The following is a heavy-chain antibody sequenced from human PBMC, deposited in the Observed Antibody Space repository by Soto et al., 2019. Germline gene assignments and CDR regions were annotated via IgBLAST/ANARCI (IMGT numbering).Heavy chain of an antibody. CDR2: IKSKTDGGTA. V-gene: IGHV3-15*07. CDR1: GFNFINAW. J-gene: IGHJ6*02. CDR3: SALGV. Sequence: EVQLVESGGGLVEPGGSLRLSCAASGFNFINAWMHWVRQAPGKGLEWVGRIKSKTDGGTADYAAPVKGRFIISRDDSKNTLYLQINSLKMEDTAVYYCSALGVWGQGTTVTVSS. D-gene: IGHD1-26*01.